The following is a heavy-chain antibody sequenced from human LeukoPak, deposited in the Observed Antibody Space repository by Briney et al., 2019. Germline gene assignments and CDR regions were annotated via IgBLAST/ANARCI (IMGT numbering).Heavy chain of an antibody. Sequence: GGSLRLSCAASGFTYSNYSMNWVRQAPGKGLEWISYIGIDSGNTNYADSVKGRFTISGDKAKNSLYLQMNSLRVEDTAVYYCARDYKYAFDNWGQGTLVTVSS. CDR3: ARDYKYAFDN. V-gene: IGHV3-48*01. CDR2: IGIDSGNT. J-gene: IGHJ4*02. CDR1: GFTYSNYS. D-gene: IGHD5-24*01.